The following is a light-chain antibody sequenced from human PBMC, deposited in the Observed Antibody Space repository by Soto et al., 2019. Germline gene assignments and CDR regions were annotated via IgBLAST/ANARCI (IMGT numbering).Light chain of an antibody. V-gene: IGKV3-15*01. CDR3: QQYNNWPSWA. J-gene: IGKJ1*01. Sequence: EIVMTQSPATLSVSPGERATLSCGASQGVSSNLAWYQQKPGQAPRLLIYGASTRATGIPARFSGSGSGTEFTLTISSLQSEDFAVYYCQQYNNWPSWAFGQGTKVDIK. CDR1: QGVSSN. CDR2: GAS.